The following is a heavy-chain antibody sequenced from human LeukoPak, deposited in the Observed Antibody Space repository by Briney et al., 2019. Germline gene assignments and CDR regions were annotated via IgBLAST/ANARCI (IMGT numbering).Heavy chain of an antibody. Sequence: SVKVSCKASGGTFSSYAISWVRQAPGQGLEWMGGIIPIFGTANYAQKFQGRVTITADESTSTAYMELSSLRSEDTVVYYCARSTVDTAMVSPRSFDYWGQGTLVTVSS. J-gene: IGHJ4*02. CDR2: IIPIFGTA. D-gene: IGHD5-18*01. CDR3: ARSTVDTAMVSPRSFDY. CDR1: GGTFSSYA. V-gene: IGHV1-69*13.